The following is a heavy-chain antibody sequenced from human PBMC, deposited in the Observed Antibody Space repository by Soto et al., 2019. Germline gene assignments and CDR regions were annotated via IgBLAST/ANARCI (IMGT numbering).Heavy chain of an antibody. J-gene: IGHJ4*02. V-gene: IGHV1-3*01. CDR3: ARSLYGSIDY. D-gene: IGHD3-10*01. Sequence: ASVTVSCKASGYTFTVYYMHWVRQAPGQGLEWMGWINAGNGNTKYSQEFQGRVTITRDTSASTAYMELSSLRSEDTAVYYCARSLYGSIDYWGQGTLVTVSS. CDR2: INAGNGNT. CDR1: GYTFTVYY.